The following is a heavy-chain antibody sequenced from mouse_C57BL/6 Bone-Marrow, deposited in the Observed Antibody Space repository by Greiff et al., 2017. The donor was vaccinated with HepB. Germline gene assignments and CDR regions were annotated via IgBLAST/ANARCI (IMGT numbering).Heavy chain of an antibody. CDR2: IYPRSGNT. D-gene: IGHD2-4*01. J-gene: IGHJ3*01. Sequence: QVQLKESGAELARPGASVKLSCKASGYTFTSYGISWVKQRTGQGLEWIGEIYPRSGNTYYNEKFKGKATLTADKSSSTAYMELRSLTAEDSAVYFCARERLRRSGFAYWGQGTLVTVSA. CDR3: ARERLRRSGFAY. V-gene: IGHV1-81*01. CDR1: GYTFTSYG.